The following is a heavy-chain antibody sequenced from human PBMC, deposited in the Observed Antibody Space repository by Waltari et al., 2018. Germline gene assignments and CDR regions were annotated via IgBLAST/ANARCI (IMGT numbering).Heavy chain of an antibody. CDR1: GYTFTGYY. Sequence: QVQLVQSGAEVKKPGASVKVSCKASGYTFTGYYMNWVRQAPGQGLEWMGWINPNSGGTNYAQKFQGWVTMTRDTSISTAYMELSRLRSDDTAVYYCAREADYSNQEYYFDYWGQGTLVTVSS. CDR3: AREADYSNQEYYFDY. V-gene: IGHV1-2*04. CDR2: INPNSGGT. D-gene: IGHD4-4*01. J-gene: IGHJ4*02.